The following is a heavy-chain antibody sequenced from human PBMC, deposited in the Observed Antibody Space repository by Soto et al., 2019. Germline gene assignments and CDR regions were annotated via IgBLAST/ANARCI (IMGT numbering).Heavy chain of an antibody. CDR3: XRDXWWYLH. Sequence: EVQLLESGGGLVQPGGALRLSCAASGFTFSSHAMSWVRQAPGKGLEWISSISAGSEGAYYADSVKGRFTISRDNSNNTLYLQMNSLRAEDTAVXXXXRDXWWYLHWGQGTLVTVSS. D-gene: IGHD2-15*01. CDR2: ISAGSEGA. V-gene: IGHV3-23*01. CDR1: GFTFSSHA. J-gene: IGHJ4*02.